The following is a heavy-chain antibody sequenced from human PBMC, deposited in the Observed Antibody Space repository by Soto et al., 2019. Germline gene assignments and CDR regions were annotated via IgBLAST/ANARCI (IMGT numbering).Heavy chain of an antibody. D-gene: IGHD3-10*01. V-gene: IGHV3-7*03. CDR3: AGGAPDYYGSGEYYYGMDV. J-gene: IGHJ6*02. CDR2: IKQDGSEK. Sequence: EVQLVESGGGLVQPGGSLRLSCAASGFTFSSSWMSWVRQAPGKGLEWVANIKQDGSEKYYVDSVKGRFTISRDNDKNSRYMQMNSLRAEDTAVYYCAGGAPDYYGSGEYYYGMDVWGQGTTVTVSS. CDR1: GFTFSSSW.